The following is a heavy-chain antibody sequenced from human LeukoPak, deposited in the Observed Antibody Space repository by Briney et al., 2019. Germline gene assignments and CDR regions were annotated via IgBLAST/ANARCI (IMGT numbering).Heavy chain of an antibody. CDR2: IYSGGST. CDR1: GFTVSSNY. Sequence: GGSLRLSCAASGFTVSSNYMSWVRQAPGKGLEWVSVIYSGGSTYYADSVKGRFTISRDNSKNTLYLQMNSLRAEDTAVYYCASAREGPMAARPQHFDYWGQGTLVTVSS. V-gene: IGHV3-66*02. CDR3: ASAREGPMAARPQHFDY. J-gene: IGHJ4*02. D-gene: IGHD6-6*01.